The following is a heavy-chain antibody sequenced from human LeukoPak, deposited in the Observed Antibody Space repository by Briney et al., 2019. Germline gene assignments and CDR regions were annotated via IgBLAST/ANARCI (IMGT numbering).Heavy chain of an antibody. V-gene: IGHV3-7*03. CDR2: IKQDGSER. D-gene: IGHD6-13*01. CDR1: RFTFSTYW. J-gene: IGHJ4*02. Sequence: GGSLRLSCAASRFTFSTYWMSWVRQAPGKGLEWVANIKQDGSERYYVDSVTGRFTISRDNAKNSLYLQMNSLRAEDTAIYYCARSLPYGTTWYGRSDFWGQGTLVTVSS. CDR3: ARSLPYGTTWYGRSDF.